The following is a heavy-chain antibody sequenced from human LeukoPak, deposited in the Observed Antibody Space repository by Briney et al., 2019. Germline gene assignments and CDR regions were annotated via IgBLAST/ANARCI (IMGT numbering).Heavy chain of an antibody. V-gene: IGHV3-23*01. CDR3: AKPERYGTTWYGRVDY. CDR2: IRTSGST. J-gene: IGHJ4*02. Sequence: GESLKISCGASGSTFSNYAMSWVRQAPGKGLEWVSAIRTSGSTYYADSVKGRFTISRDNPKNTLYLQMNSLRGEDTAVYYCAKPERYGTTWYGRVDYWGQGTLVTVSS. CDR1: GSTFSNYA. D-gene: IGHD6-13*01.